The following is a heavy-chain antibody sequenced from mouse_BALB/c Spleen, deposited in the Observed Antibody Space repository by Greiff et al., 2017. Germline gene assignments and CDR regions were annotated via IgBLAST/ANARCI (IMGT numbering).Heavy chain of an antibody. CDR3: GRGLRRYAMDY. D-gene: IGHD2-4*01. J-gene: IGHJ4*01. CDR2: ILPGSGST. CDR1: GYTFSSYW. Sequence: QVQLQQSGAELMKPGASVKISCKATGYTFSSYWIEWVKQRPGHGLEWIGEILPGSGSTNYNEKFKGKATFTADTSSNTAYMQLSSLTSEDSAVYYCGRGLRRYAMDYWGQGTSVTVSS. V-gene: IGHV1-9*01.